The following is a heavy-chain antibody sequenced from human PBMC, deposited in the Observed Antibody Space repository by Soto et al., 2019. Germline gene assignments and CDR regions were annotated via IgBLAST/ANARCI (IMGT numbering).Heavy chain of an antibody. D-gene: IGHD3-3*01. CDR3: ARGGVSTRTFDF. V-gene: IGHV5-51*01. CDR1: GYNFAGYW. Sequence: GESLKISCKGSGYNFAGYWIAWVRQMPGKGLELMGIIYPSDSDTRYRPSFQGQVTISADKSISSAYLQWSSLRASDTAMYYCARGGVSTRTFDFWGQGTPVTVSS. CDR2: IYPSDSDT. J-gene: IGHJ4*02.